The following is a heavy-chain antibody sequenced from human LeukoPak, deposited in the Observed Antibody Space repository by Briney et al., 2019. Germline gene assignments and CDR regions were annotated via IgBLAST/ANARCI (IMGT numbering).Heavy chain of an antibody. J-gene: IGHJ4*02. CDR3: AREEGYYYGSGSYVLFDY. CDR2: ISSSGSTI. V-gene: IGHV3-11*01. D-gene: IGHD3-10*01. CDR1: GFTFSDYY. Sequence: GGSLRLSCAASGFTFSDYYMSWIRQAPGKGLEWVSYISSSGSTIYYAGSVKGRFTISRDNAKNSLYLQMNSLRAEDTAVYYCAREEGYYYGSGSYVLFDYWGQGTLVTVSS.